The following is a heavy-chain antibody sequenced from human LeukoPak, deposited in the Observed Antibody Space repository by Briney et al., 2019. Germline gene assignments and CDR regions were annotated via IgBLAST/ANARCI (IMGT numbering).Heavy chain of an antibody. CDR3: ARGDLSDGDYYHTYFDY. Sequence: PGGSLRLSCAASGFTFDDYAMHWVRQAPGKGLEWVSGISWNSGSIGYADSVKGRFTISRDNAKNSLYLQMNSLRAEDTAVYYCARGDLSDGDYYHTYFDYWGQGTLVTVSS. J-gene: IGHJ4*02. D-gene: IGHD2-21*02. CDR2: ISWNSGSI. CDR1: GFTFDDYA. V-gene: IGHV3-9*01.